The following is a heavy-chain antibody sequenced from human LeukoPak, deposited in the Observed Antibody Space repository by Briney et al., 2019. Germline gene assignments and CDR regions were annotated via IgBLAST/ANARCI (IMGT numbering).Heavy chain of an antibody. CDR3: ASGGRRY. CDR1: GFTFSSYS. V-gene: IGHV3-21*05. CDR2: ISSSSSYI. J-gene: IGHJ4*02. Sequence: PWGSLRLSCAASGFTFSSYSMNWIRQAPGKGLEWVSCISSSSSYIYYSDAVKGPFTISRDNAKNSLYLQMHSLRAEDTYVYYCASGGRRYCGQGTLVTVSS. D-gene: IGHD4-23*01.